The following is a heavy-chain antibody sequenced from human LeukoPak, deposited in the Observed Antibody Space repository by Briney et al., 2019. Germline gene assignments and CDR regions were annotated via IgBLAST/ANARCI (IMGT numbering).Heavy chain of an antibody. Sequence: GESLKISRKGSGYSFTSYWHGLVRQMPGKGLEWMGIIYPGDSDTRYSPSFQGQVTISADKSISTAYLQWSSLKASDTAMYYCARHGIPYYYGSGSIDYWGQGTLVTVSS. D-gene: IGHD3-10*01. CDR2: IYPGDSDT. CDR1: GYSFTSYW. V-gene: IGHV5-51*01. CDR3: ARHGIPYYYGSGSIDY. J-gene: IGHJ4*02.